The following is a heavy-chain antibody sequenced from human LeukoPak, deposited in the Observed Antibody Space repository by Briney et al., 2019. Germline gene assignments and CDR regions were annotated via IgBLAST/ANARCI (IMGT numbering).Heavy chain of an antibody. CDR2: ISYDGSNK. Sequence: GGSLRLSCAVSGFTFSSYAMHWVRQAPGKGLEWVAVISYDGSNKYYADSVKGRFTISRDNSKNTLYLQMNSLRAEDTAVYYCARALHDYGDYVVPFDAFDIWGQGTMVTVSS. CDR1: GFTFSSYA. V-gene: IGHV3-30-3*01. D-gene: IGHD4-17*01. CDR3: ARALHDYGDYVVPFDAFDI. J-gene: IGHJ3*02.